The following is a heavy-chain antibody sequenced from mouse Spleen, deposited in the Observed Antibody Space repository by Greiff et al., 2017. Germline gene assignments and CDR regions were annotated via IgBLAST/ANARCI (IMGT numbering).Heavy chain of an antibody. J-gene: IGHJ3*01. CDR1: GYTFTSYW. Sequence: QVQLQQPGAELVMPGASVKLSCKASGYTFTSYWMHWVKQRPGQGLEWIGEIDPSDSYTNYNQKFKGKATLTVDKSSSTAYMQLSSLTSEDSAVYYCGAYYSNYEFAYWGQGTLVTVSA. D-gene: IGHD2-5*01. CDR3: GAYYSNYEFAY. CDR2: IDPSDSYT. V-gene: IGHV1-69*01.